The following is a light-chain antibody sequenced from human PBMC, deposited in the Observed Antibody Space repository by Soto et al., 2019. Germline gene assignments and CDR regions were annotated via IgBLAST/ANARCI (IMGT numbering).Light chain of an antibody. Sequence: QSALTQPASVSGSPGQSITISCTGTSSYVGNYNLVSWYQQHPGKAPKLMIYEDSKRPSGVSNRFSGSKSGSTASLTISGLQAEDEADYYCCSYAGSGTYVFGTGTKVTVL. CDR2: EDS. CDR3: CSYAGSGTYV. CDR1: SSYVGNYNL. V-gene: IGLV2-23*01. J-gene: IGLJ1*01.